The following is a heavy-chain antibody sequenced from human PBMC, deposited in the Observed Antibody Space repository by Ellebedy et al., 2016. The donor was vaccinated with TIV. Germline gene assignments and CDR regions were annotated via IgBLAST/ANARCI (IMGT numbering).Heavy chain of an antibody. J-gene: IGHJ4*02. V-gene: IGHV3-30*04. D-gene: IGHD3-10*01. CDR2: ISYDGSNK. CDR1: GFTFSSYA. Sequence: GGSLRLXXAASGFTFSSYAMHWVRQAPGKGLEWVAVISYDGSNKYYADSVKGRFTISRDNSKNSLYLQMNSLRDEDTAVYYCARVRFAGDRSDYWGQGTLVTVSS. CDR3: ARVRFAGDRSDY.